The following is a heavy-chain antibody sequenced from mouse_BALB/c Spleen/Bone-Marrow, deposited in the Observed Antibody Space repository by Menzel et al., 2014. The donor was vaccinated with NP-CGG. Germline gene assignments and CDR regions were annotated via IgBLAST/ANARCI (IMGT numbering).Heavy chain of an antibody. Sequence: VQLQQPGPTPVNPAASMQKSCKASGYSPTAYTMIWVKQSHGTNLKWIGLINPYNGGTSYNQKFKGKATLTVDKSSSTAYMELLSLTSEDSAVYYCARVYYGSSSFYFDYWGQGTTLTVSS. J-gene: IGHJ2*01. CDR2: INPYNGGT. D-gene: IGHD1-1*01. CDR3: ARVYYGSSSFYFDY. V-gene: IGHV1-18*01. CDR1: GYSPTAYT.